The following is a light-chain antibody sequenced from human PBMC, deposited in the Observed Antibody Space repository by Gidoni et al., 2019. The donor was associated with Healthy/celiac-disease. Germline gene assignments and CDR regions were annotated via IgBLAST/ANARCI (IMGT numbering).Light chain of an antibody. Sequence: RMTCGGNNIGTKIVHWYQQKPGQAPVLVIYSDSNRPSEIPERFSGSNSGNTATLTISRAQAGDEADYYCQVWDSSSVVFGGGTKLTVL. J-gene: IGLJ2*01. V-gene: IGLV3-9*01. CDR2: SDS. CDR1: NIGTKI. CDR3: QVWDSSSVV.